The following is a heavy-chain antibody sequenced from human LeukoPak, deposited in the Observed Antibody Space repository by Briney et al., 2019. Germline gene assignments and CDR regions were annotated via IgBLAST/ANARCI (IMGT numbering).Heavy chain of an antibody. CDR1: GYTFNTYG. J-gene: IGHJ4*02. V-gene: IGHV1-18*01. Sequence: ASVKVSCKASGYTFNTYGITWVRQAPGQGLEWMGWISGYNGKTKYAQKLQGRVTMTTDTSTSTAYMELRSLRSDDTAVYYCARDPEYCSGGSCWVYFDYWGQGTLVTVSS. CDR3: ARDPEYCSGGSCWVYFDY. CDR2: ISGYNGKT. D-gene: IGHD2-15*01.